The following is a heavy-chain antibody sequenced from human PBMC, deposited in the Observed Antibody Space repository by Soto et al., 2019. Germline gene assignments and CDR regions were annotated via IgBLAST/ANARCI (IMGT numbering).Heavy chain of an antibody. CDR1: GYTFTGYY. J-gene: IGHJ6*02. Sequence: QVQLVQSGAEVKKPGASVKVSCKASGYTFTGYYMHWVRQAPGQGLEWMGWINPNSGGTNYAQKFQGWVTMTRDTSISTAYMELSRLRSDDTAVYHCAVSVAENYYYGMDVWGQGTTVTVSS. D-gene: IGHD6-19*01. CDR3: AVSVAENYYYGMDV. V-gene: IGHV1-2*04. CDR2: INPNSGGT.